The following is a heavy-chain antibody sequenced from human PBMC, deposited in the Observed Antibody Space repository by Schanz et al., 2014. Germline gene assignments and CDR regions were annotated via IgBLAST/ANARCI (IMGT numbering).Heavy chain of an antibody. J-gene: IGHJ4*02. Sequence: EVQLAESGGGLVQPGGSLRLSCAASTFTFSSYAMSWVRQAPGKGLEWISYITYNGGTIYYADSVRGRFTISRDNAKNSLYLQMNSLRAEDTAVYYCARVKGGFDYWGQGTLVTVSS. CDR1: TFTFSSYA. CDR3: ARVKGGFDY. V-gene: IGHV3-48*01. D-gene: IGHD3-16*01. CDR2: ITYNGGTI.